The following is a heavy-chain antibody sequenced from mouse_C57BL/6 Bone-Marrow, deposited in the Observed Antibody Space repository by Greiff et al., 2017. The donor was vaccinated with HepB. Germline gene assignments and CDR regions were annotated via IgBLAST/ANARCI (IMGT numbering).Heavy chain of an antibody. Sequence: QVQLQQSGAELVRPGTSVKVSCKASGYAFTNYLIEWVKQRPGQGLEWIGVINPGSGGTNYNEKFKGKATLTADKSSSTAYMQLSSLTSEDSAVYFCASEGHGSSWYFDVWGTGTTVTGSS. CDR1: GYAFTNYL. CDR3: ASEGHGSSWYFDV. CDR2: INPGSGGT. J-gene: IGHJ1*03. D-gene: IGHD1-1*01. V-gene: IGHV1-54*01.